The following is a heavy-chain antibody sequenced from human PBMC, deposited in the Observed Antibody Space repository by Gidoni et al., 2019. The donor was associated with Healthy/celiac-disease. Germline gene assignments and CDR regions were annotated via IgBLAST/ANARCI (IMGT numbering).Heavy chain of an antibody. D-gene: IGHD3-22*01. CDR2: MSGTGTST. V-gene: IGHV3-23*01. Sequence: EVQLLESGGGLVQPGGSRRLSGAASGCTFSSYAKSWVRQAPGKGLGWVSTMSGTGTSTYYADSVKGRFTISRDNSKKTLYLQMNSLKAEDTAIYYCAKVTSLIVVIRQFDYWGLGTLVTVSS. CDR3: AKVTSLIVVIRQFDY. CDR1: GCTFSSYA. J-gene: IGHJ4*02.